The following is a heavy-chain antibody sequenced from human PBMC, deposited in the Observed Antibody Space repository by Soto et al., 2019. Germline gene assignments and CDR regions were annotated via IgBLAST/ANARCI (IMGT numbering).Heavy chain of an antibody. D-gene: IGHD6-13*01. V-gene: IGHV3-30-3*01. CDR2: MSYDGTKK. CDR3: ATGQPSSWYYFGY. CDR1: VFTFSTYA. J-gene: IGHJ4*02. Sequence: GWSLRLSCSASVFTFSTYAMHWGRQAPGKGLEWVAVMSYDGTKKYYADSVKGRFTISRDNSKNTLYLQMNSLRGDDTAVYFCATGQPSSWYYFGYWGQGTLVTVSS.